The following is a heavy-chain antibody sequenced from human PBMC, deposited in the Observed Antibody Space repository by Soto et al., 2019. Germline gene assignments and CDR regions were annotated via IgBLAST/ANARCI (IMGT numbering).Heavy chain of an antibody. CDR1: GFIFTNYA. D-gene: IGHD5-12*01. V-gene: IGHV3-23*01. CDR2: IGGRGNSA. CDR3: VREGRGYFDF. J-gene: IGHJ3*01. Sequence: EVQVSESGGGLVRPGGSLRLSCAASGFIFTNYAMNWVRQAPGKGLEWVSVIGGRGNSAYYADSVQGRFTIYRDNSKNTLSLQMSSLTADDTAIYYCVREGRGYFDFWGRGTMVTVSS.